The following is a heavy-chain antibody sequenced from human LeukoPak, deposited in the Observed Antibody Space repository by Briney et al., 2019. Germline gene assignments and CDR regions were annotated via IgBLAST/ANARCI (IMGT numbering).Heavy chain of an antibody. D-gene: IGHD2-15*01. Sequence: ASVKVSCKASGGTFSSYAINWVRQAPGQRLKWMGWINSGNGNIRYSQELQGRVAITRDTSASTAYMELSSLRSDDTAVYYCAREWLSSGDSHYSHWGQGTLVTVSS. CDR2: INSGNGNI. V-gene: IGHV1-3*01. J-gene: IGHJ4*02. CDR3: AREWLSSGDSHYSH. CDR1: GGTFSSYA.